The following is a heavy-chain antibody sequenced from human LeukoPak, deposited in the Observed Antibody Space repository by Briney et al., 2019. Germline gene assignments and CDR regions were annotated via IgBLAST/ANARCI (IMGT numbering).Heavy chain of an antibody. D-gene: IGHD3-10*01. Sequence: GGSLRLSCAASGLTVSSNYMSWVRQAPGKGLEWVSVIYRDGSTYYADSVKGRFTISRDNSKNTLYLQMNSLRAEDTAVYYCARDTYGKNYFDYWGRGTLVTVSS. V-gene: IGHV3-53*01. CDR1: GLTVSSNY. J-gene: IGHJ4*02. CDR3: ARDTYGKNYFDY. CDR2: IYRDGST.